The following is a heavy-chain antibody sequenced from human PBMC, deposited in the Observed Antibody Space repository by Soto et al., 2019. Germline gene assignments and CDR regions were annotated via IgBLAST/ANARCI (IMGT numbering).Heavy chain of an antibody. Sequence: GGSLRLSCEASGFTFSSYSMNWVRQAPGKGLEWVSSITYSSSYKYYADSVKGRFTISRDNAKNSLYLQMNSLRAEDTAVYYCARFLGSGTYRSDYWGQGTLVTVS. CDR2: ITYSSSYK. CDR3: ARFLGSGTYRSDY. J-gene: IGHJ4*02. V-gene: IGHV3-21*01. D-gene: IGHD3-10*01. CDR1: GFTFSSYS.